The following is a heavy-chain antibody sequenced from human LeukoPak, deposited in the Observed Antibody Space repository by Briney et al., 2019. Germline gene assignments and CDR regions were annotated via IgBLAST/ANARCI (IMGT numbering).Heavy chain of an antibody. D-gene: IGHD6-13*01. J-gene: IGHJ4*02. CDR1: GGSISSGGYY. CDR2: IYYSGST. Sequence: PSETLSLTCAVSGGSISSGGYYWSWIRQPPGKGLEWIGYIYYSGSTNYNPSLKSRVTISVDTSKNQFSLKLSSVTAADTAVYYCARSSSWIPLNYWGQGTLVTVSS. V-gene: IGHV4-61*08. CDR3: ARSSSWIPLNY.